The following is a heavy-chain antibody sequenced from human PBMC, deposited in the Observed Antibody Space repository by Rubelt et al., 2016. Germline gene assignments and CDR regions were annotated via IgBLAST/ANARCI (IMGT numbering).Heavy chain of an antibody. CDR3: AGEITPADLD. CDR2: ISYDGSNK. V-gene: IGHV3-30*04. Sequence: QVQLVESGGGVVQPGRSLRLSCAASGFTFSSYAMHWVRQAPGKGLGWVAVISYDGSNKYYAASVKGRFTISRDNSKNTLYLQMNSLRAEDTAVYYCAGEITPADLDWGQGTLVTVSS. CDR1: GFTFSSYA. D-gene: IGHD2-2*01. J-gene: IGHJ4*02.